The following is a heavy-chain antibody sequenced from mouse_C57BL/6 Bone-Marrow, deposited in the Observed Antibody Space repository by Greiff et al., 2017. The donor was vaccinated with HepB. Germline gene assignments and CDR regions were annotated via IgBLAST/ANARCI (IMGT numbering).Heavy chain of an antibody. Sequence: VQLQQSGPVLVKPGVSVKMSCKASGYTFTDYYMNWVKQSHGKSLEWIGVINPYNGGTSYNQKFKGKATLTVDKSSSTAYMELNSLTSEDSAVYYCAREGYYDYYYFDYWGQGTTLTVSS. J-gene: IGHJ2*01. CDR3: AREGYYDYYYFDY. D-gene: IGHD2-4*01. CDR2: INPYNGGT. V-gene: IGHV1-19*01. CDR1: GYTFTDYY.